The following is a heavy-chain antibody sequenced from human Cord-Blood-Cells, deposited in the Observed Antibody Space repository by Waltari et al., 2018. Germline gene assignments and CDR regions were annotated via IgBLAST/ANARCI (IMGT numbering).Heavy chain of an antibody. D-gene: IGHD2-15*01. CDR3: APLRGDYSDAFDI. CDR1: GYTFTAYY. Sequence: EVQLVQSGAEVQKPGATVKISCTVSGYTFTAYYMHMVQQAPGKGLEWMGLVDPEDGETIYAEKFQGRVTITADTSTDTVYMELSSLRSEDTAVYYCAPLRGDYSDAFDIWGQGTMVTVSS. J-gene: IGHJ3*02. CDR2: VDPEDGET. V-gene: IGHV1-69-2*01.